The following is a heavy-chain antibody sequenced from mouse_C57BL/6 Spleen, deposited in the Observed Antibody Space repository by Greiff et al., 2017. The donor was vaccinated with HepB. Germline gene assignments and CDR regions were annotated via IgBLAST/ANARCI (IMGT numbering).Heavy chain of an antibody. J-gene: IGHJ1*03. V-gene: IGHV1-64*01. CDR1: GYTFTSYW. CDR2: IHPNSGST. Sequence: QVQLQQPGAELVKPGASVKLSCKASGYTFTSYWMHWVKQRPGQGLEWIGMIHPNSGSTNYNEKFKSKATLTVDKSSSTAYMQLSSLTSEDSAVYYWARNYGSSEEYFDVWGTGTTVTVSS. D-gene: IGHD1-1*01. CDR3: ARNYGSSEEYFDV.